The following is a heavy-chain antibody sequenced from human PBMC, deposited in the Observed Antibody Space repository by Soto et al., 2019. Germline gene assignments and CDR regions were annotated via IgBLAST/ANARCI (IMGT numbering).Heavy chain of an antibody. V-gene: IGHV3-23*01. CDR3: TRGPRSTSTGTGAF. Sequence: PGGSLRLSCAASGFTFRDYAMNWVRLSPGKGLEWVSDISGNGNSARYADSVKGRFTISRDNSKNTLYLQMNALRVEDTAVYYCTRGPRSTSTGTGAFWGQGTLVTVSS. CDR2: ISGNGNSA. J-gene: IGHJ4*02. D-gene: IGHD1-1*01. CDR1: GFTFRDYA.